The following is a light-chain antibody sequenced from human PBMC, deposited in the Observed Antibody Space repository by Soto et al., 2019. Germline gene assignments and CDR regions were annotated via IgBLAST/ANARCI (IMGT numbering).Light chain of an antibody. Sequence: QSALTQPRSVSGSPGQSVTISCTGTSSDVGGYNYVSWYQQHPGKAPKLMIYDVNKRPSGVPDRFSGSKSGNTASLTISGLQAEDEVDYYCCSYAGDYTLVFGGGTKLTVL. CDR2: DVN. CDR3: CSYAGDYTLV. CDR1: SSDVGGYNY. V-gene: IGLV2-11*01. J-gene: IGLJ2*01.